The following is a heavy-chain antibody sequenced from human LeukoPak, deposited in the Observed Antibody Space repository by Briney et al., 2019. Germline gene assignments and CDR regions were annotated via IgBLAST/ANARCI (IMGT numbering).Heavy chain of an antibody. CDR1: GGSISSYY. V-gene: IGHV4-4*07. Sequence: SSETLSLTCTVSGGSISSYYWSWIRQPAGKGLEWIGRIYTSGSTNSNPSLKSRVTISVDTSKSQFSLKLSSVTAADTAVYYCARGTQTYYDKAPVDYWGQGTLVTVSS. CDR2: IYTSGST. J-gene: IGHJ4*02. D-gene: IGHD3-22*01. CDR3: ARGTQTYYDKAPVDY.